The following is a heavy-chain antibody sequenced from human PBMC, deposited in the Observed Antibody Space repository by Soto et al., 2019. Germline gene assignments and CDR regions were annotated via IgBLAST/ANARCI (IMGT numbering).Heavy chain of an antibody. D-gene: IGHD5-18*01. V-gene: IGHV1-69*13. Sequence: GASVKVSCKASGGTFSSYAISWVRQAPGQGLEWMGGIIPIFGTANYAQKFQGRVTITADESTSTAYMELSSLRSEDTAVYYCARGGTAMAYHYYYYGMDVWGQGTTVTVSS. J-gene: IGHJ6*02. CDR1: GGTFSSYA. CDR2: IIPIFGTA. CDR3: ARGGTAMAYHYYYYGMDV.